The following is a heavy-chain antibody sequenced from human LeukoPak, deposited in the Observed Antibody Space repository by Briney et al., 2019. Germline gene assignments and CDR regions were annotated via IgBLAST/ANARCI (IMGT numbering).Heavy chain of an antibody. CDR1: GGSISSGGYY. V-gene: IGHV4-31*03. CDR2: IYYSGST. CDR3: ARITFGGVIVPDY. D-gene: IGHD3-16*02. Sequence: SETLSLTCTVSGGSISSGGYYWSWIRQHPGKGLEWIGYIYYSGSTYYNPSLKSRVTISVGTSKNQFSLKLSSVTAADTAVYYCARITFGGVIVPDYWGQGTLVTVSS. J-gene: IGHJ4*02.